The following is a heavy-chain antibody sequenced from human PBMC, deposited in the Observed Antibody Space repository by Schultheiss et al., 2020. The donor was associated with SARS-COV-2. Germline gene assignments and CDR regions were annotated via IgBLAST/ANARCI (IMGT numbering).Heavy chain of an antibody. J-gene: IGHJ4*02. CDR3: VRRGGRFPSSSWTSTDFDY. CDR1: GFTFGDYA. V-gene: IGHV3-19*01. CDR2: VSWNGSRT. D-gene: IGHD6-13*01. Sequence: GGSLRLSCTASGFTFGDYAMSWFRQAPGKGLEWVSGVSWNGSRTHYADSVKGRFIISRDNSRNFLYQQMNSLRPEDMAVYYCVRRGGRFPSSSWTSTDFDYWGQGTLVTVSS.